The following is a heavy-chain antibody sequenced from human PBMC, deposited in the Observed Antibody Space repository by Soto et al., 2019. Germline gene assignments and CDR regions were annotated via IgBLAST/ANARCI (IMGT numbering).Heavy chain of an antibody. CDR3: ARPDFGDYWYFDL. CDR2: IIPALGTT. CDR1: GGPFSSHT. Sequence: QDQLVQSGAEVKKPGSSVKVSCKAFGGPFSSHTFSWVRQATGQGLEWMGRIIPALGTTTYAQKFQGRVTITADESVTTVYMELNSLRTEDTAVYYCARPDFGDYWYFDLWGRGTLVTVSS. J-gene: IGHJ2*01. V-gene: IGHV1-69*08. D-gene: IGHD4-17*01.